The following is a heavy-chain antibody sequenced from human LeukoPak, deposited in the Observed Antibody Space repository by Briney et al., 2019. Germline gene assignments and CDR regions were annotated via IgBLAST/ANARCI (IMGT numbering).Heavy chain of an antibody. CDR2: IYTSGST. CDR3: ARDPWDTAMVTPSDSFDI. J-gene: IGHJ3*02. V-gene: IGHV4-4*07. D-gene: IGHD5-18*01. CDR1: GGSISSYY. Sequence: SETLSLTCTVSGGSISSYYWSWIRQPAGKGLEWIGRIYTSGSTNYNPSLKSRVTVSVDTSKNQFSLKLSSVTAADTAVYYCARDPWDTAMVTPSDSFDIWGQGTMVTAS.